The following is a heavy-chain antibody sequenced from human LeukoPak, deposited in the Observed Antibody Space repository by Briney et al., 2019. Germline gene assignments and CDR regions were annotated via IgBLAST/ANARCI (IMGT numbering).Heavy chain of an antibody. J-gene: IGHJ4*02. D-gene: IGHD3-22*01. Sequence: SETLSLTCSVSGGSISSYSWSWIRQPPGKGLEWIGYINYSGSTNYNPSLKSRVTISVDTSKNQFSVKLSSVTAADTAVYYCARHAYYYDSSGYPDYWGQGTLVTVSS. CDR1: GGSISSYS. CDR3: ARHAYYYDSSGYPDY. CDR2: INYSGST. V-gene: IGHV4-59*01.